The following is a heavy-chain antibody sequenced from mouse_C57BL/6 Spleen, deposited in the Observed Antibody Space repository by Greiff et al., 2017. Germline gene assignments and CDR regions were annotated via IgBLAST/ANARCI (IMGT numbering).Heavy chain of an antibody. Sequence: VHVKQSGPELVKPGASVKISCKASGYSFTDYNMNWVKQSNGKSLEWIGVINPNYGTTSYNQKFKGKATLTVDQSSSTAYMQLNSLTSEDSAVYYCAREGLQEAWFAYWGQGTLVTVSA. CDR1: GYSFTDYN. D-gene: IGHD2-1*01. CDR2: INPNYGTT. CDR3: AREGLQEAWFAY. J-gene: IGHJ3*01. V-gene: IGHV1-39*01.